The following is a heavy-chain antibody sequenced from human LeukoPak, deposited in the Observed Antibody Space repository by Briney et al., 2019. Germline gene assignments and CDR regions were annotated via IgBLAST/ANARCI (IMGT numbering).Heavy chain of an antibody. CDR2: IKWNSGSI. CDR3: AKSYYYDSSGFMSH. CDR1: GFTFDDYA. V-gene: IGHV3-9*01. Sequence: GRSLRLSCAASGFTFDDYAMHWVRQAPGKGLEWVSGIKWNSGSIVYADSVKGRFTISRDNAKNSLYLQMNSLRAEDTALYYCAKSYYYDSSGFMSHWGQGTLVTVSS. D-gene: IGHD3-22*01. J-gene: IGHJ4*02.